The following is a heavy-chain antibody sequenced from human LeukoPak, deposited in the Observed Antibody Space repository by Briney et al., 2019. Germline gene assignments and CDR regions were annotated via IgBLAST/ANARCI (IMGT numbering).Heavy chain of an antibody. CDR2: MNPNSRNT. V-gene: IGHV1-8*01. J-gene: IGHJ4*02. CDR1: GYTFTSYG. D-gene: IGHD3-22*01. Sequence: ASVKVSCEASGYTFTSYGINWVRQAAGQGLEWVGWMNPNSRNTGYAQKFQGRVTMTMNTAISTAYMELSSLRSDDTAVYYCARVYSDSSGYYVQGFDYWGQGTLVTASS. CDR3: ARVYSDSSGYYVQGFDY.